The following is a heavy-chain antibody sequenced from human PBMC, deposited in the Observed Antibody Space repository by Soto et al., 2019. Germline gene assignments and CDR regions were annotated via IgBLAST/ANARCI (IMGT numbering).Heavy chain of an antibody. CDR1: GGTFSSYA. J-gene: IGHJ4*02. CDR3: AVGVTGYSSVLADY. CDR2: IIPIFGTA. D-gene: IGHD6-19*01. V-gene: IGHV1-69*01. Sequence: QVQLVQSEAEVKKPGSSVKVSCKASGGTFSSYAISWVRQAPGQGLEWMGGIIPIFGTANYAQKFQGRVTITADESTSTAYMELSSLRSEYTAVYYCAVGVTGYSSVLADYWGQGTLVTVSS.